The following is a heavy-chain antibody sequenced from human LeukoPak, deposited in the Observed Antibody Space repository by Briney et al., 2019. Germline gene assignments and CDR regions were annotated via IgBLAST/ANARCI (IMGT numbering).Heavy chain of an antibody. Sequence: SETLSLTCTVSGASISSNSYYWSWIRQPPGKGLEWIGYIYYGGSTNYNPSLKSRVTISVDTSKNQFSLKLSSVTAADTAVYYCAREHEAFDIWGQGTMVTVSS. CDR1: GASISSNSYY. V-gene: IGHV4-61*01. J-gene: IGHJ3*02. CDR2: IYYGGST. CDR3: AREHEAFDI.